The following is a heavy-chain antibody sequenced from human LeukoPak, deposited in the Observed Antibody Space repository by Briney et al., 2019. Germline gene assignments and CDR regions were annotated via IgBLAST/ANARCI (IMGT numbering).Heavy chain of an antibody. CDR2: ISGSGDSS. J-gene: IGHJ4*02. CDR1: GFTFSIYA. V-gene: IGHV3-23*01. Sequence: PGGSLRLSCAASGFTFSIYAMSWVRQAPGKGLEWVSDISGSGDSSYYADSVKGRFTLSRDNSKNTLYLQMNSLRAEDTAVYYCANQVTTGKSWGQGTLVTVSS. D-gene: IGHD4-17*01. CDR3: ANQVTTGKS.